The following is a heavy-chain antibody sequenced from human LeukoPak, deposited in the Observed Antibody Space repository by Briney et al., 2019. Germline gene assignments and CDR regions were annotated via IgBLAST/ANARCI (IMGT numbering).Heavy chain of an antibody. J-gene: IGHJ4*02. D-gene: IGHD5-18*01. V-gene: IGHV4-4*07. Sequence: SETLSPTCTVSGGSISSYYWSWIRQPAGKGLEWIGRIYTSGSTNYNPSLKSRVTMSVDTSKNQFSLKLSSVTAADTAVYYCARDRRGYSYGYFDYWGQGTLVTVSS. CDR1: GGSISSYY. CDR3: ARDRRGYSYGYFDY. CDR2: IYTSGST.